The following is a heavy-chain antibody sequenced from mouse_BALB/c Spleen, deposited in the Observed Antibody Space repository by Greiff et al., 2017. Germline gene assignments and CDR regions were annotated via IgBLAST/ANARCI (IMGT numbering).Heavy chain of an antibody. CDR3: ARDGGGYDTGYAMDY. Sequence: EVQRVESGGGLVQPGGSLRLSCATSGFTFTDYYMSWVRQPPGKALEWLGFIRNKANGYTTEYSASVKGRFTISRDNSQSILYLQMNTLRAEDSATYYCARDGGGYDTGYAMDYWGQGTSVTVSS. D-gene: IGHD2-2*01. V-gene: IGHV7-3*02. J-gene: IGHJ4*01. CDR2: IRNKANGYTT. CDR1: GFTFTDYY.